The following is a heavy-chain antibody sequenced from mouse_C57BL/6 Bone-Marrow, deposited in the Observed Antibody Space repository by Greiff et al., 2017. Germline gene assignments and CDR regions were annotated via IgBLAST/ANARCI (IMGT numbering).Heavy chain of an antibody. CDR2: IDPENGDT. Sequence: EVHLVESGAELVRPGASVTLSCTASGFNIKDDYMHWVKQRPEQGLEWIGWIDPENGDTEYASKFQGKATITVDTSSNTAYLQLSSLTSEDTAVYYCTGIAYWGQGTLVTVSA. V-gene: IGHV14-4*01. CDR3: TGIAY. CDR1: GFNIKDDY. J-gene: IGHJ3*01.